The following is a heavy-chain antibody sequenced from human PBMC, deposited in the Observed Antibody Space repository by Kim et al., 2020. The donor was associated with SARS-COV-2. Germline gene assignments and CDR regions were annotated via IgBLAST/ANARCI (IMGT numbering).Heavy chain of an antibody. J-gene: IGHJ4*02. V-gene: IGHV4-39*01. Sequence: YTPSLKSRVPISVDTSKNQFARNLTSVTAADTAVYYCARRLDNWNVVYFDNWGQGTLVRVSS. CDR3: ARRLDNWNVVYFDN. D-gene: IGHD1-1*01.